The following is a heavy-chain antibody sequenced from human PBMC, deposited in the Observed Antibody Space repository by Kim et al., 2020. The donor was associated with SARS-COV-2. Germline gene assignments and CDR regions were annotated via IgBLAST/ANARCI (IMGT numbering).Heavy chain of an antibody. J-gene: IGHJ4*02. Sequence: YADAVKGRFTISRDKSKNTLYLQMNSLRAEETAVYYCAKRVLWFGELIDYWGQGTLVTVSS. CDR3: AKRVLWFGELIDY. V-gene: IGHV3-23*01. D-gene: IGHD3-10*01.